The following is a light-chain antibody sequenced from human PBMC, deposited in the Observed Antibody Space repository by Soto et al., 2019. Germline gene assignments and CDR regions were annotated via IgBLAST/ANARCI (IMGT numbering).Light chain of an antibody. CDR3: CSYAGSYPFV. V-gene: IGLV2-11*01. Sequence: SALTQPASVSGSPGQSVTISCTGTISDVGGYNYVSWYQHHPGKAPKLMIYDVDKRPSGVPGRFSGSKSGNTASLTISGLQAEDEADYYCCSYAGSYPFVFGTGTKVTVL. J-gene: IGLJ1*01. CDR2: DVD. CDR1: ISDVGGYNY.